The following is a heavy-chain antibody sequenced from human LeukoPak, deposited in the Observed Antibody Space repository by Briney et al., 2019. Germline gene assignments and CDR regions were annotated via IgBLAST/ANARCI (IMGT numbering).Heavy chain of an antibody. CDR2: IYYSGST. V-gene: IGHV4-30-4*01. CDR3: ARDTSADSGYEICGMDV. Sequence: TLSLTCTVSGGSISSGDYYWSWIRQPPGKGLEWIGCIYYSGSTYYNPSLKSRVTISVDTSKNQFSLKLSSVTAADTAVYYCARDTSADSGYEICGMDVWGQGTTVTVSS. D-gene: IGHD5-12*01. J-gene: IGHJ6*02. CDR1: GGSISSGDYY.